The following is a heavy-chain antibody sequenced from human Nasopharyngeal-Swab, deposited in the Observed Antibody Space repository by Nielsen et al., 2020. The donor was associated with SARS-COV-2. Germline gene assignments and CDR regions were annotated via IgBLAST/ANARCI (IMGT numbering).Heavy chain of an antibody. V-gene: IGHV3-11*05. CDR3: AREPRGYCSGGSCYFVGRAFDI. D-gene: IGHD2-15*01. CDR2: ISSSSSYT. Sequence: GESLKISCAASGFTFSDYHMSWIRQAPGKGLEWVSYISSSSSYTNYADSVKGRFTISRDNAKNSLYLQMNSLRAEDTAVYYCAREPRGYCSGGSCYFVGRAFDIWGQGTMVTDSS. J-gene: IGHJ3*02. CDR1: GFTFSDYH.